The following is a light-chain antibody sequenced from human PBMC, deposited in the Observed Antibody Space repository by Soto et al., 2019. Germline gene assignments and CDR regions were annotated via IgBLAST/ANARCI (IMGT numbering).Light chain of an antibody. J-gene: IGKJ2*01. Sequence: DVQMTQSPSSLSASVGDRVTITCRASRDISSSLAWYQQKPGKVPKLLIYAASTLHAGVQSRFRGSGSGTFFTLTINSLQPEDVATCCCQKYNSAPNTFGRGTRLEIK. CDR3: QKYNSAPNT. CDR2: AAS. CDR1: RDISSS. V-gene: IGKV1-27*01.